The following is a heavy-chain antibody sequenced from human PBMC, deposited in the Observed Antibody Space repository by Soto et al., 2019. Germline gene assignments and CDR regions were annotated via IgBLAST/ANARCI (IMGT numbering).Heavy chain of an antibody. CDR3: ARGDCTNGVCYFYGMDV. V-gene: IGHV3-33*01. CDR1: GFTFSSYG. D-gene: IGHD2-8*01. J-gene: IGHJ6*02. CDR2: IWYDGSNK. Sequence: QVQLVESGGGVVQPGRSLRLSCAASGFTFSSYGMHWVRQAPGKGLEWVAVIWYDGSNKYYADSVKGRFTISRDNSKNTLYLQMNSLRAEDTAVYYGARGDCTNGVCYFYGMDVRGQGTTVTVTS.